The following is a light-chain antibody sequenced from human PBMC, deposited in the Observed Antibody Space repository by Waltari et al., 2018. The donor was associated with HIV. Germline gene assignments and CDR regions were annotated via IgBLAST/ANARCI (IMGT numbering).Light chain of an antibody. CDR1: QSISFY. CDR3: QQSFDVPLV. Sequence: DIQMTQSPSSLSASVGDRVTITCRASQSISFYLNWYQQKPGKAPNLLIYDASSLQSGLPPRFSGSGSGTEFTLTITNLQPEDFATYICQQSFDVPLVFGPGTRVD. J-gene: IGKJ3*01. CDR2: DAS. V-gene: IGKV1-39*01.